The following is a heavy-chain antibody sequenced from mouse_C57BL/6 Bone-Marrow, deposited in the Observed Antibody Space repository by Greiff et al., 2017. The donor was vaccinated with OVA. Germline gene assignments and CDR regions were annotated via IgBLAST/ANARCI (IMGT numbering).Heavy chain of an antibody. Sequence: VQLQQSGPVLVKPGASVKMSCKASGYTFTDYYMNWVKQSHGKSLEWIGVINPYNGGTSYNQKFKGKATLTVDNSSSTAYMELNSLTSEDSAVDYCARGANWYYFDYWGQGTTLTVSS. D-gene: IGHD4-1*01. V-gene: IGHV1-19*01. CDR3: ARGANWYYFDY. CDR2: INPYNGGT. CDR1: GYTFTDYY. J-gene: IGHJ2*01.